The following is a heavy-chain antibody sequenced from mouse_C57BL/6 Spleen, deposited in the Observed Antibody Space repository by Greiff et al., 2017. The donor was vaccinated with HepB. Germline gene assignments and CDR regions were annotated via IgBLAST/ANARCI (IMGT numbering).Heavy chain of an antibody. CDR2: ILPGSGST. CDR3: ARAPLYYYGSSYEFDY. J-gene: IGHJ2*01. D-gene: IGHD1-1*01. CDR1: GYTFTGYW. Sequence: VQLQESGAELMKPGASVKLSCKATGYTFTGYWIEWVKQRPGHGLEWIGEILPGSGSTNYNEKFKGKATFTADTSSNTAYMQLSSLTTEDSAIYYCARAPLYYYGSSYEFDYWGQGTTLTVSS. V-gene: IGHV1-9*01.